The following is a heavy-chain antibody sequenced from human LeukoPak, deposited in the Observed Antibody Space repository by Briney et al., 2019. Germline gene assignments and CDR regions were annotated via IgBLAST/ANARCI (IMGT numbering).Heavy chain of an antibody. CDR3: AKGFYYYGSGSRNFDY. CDR2: ISGSGGST. J-gene: IGHJ4*02. CDR1: GFTFSSYA. V-gene: IGHV3-23*01. Sequence: PGGSLRLSCAASGFTFSSYAMSWVRQAPGKGLEWVSAISGSGGSTYYADSVKGRFTISRDNSKNTLYLQMNGLRAEDTAVYYCAKGFYYYGSGSRNFDYWGQGTLVTVSS. D-gene: IGHD3-10*01.